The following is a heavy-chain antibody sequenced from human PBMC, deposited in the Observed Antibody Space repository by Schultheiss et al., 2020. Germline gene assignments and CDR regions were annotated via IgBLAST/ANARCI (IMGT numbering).Heavy chain of an antibody. J-gene: IGHJ4*02. CDR2: IYYSGNT. Sequence: SQTLSLTCAVSGGSISSSSYYWGWIRQPPGKGLEWIGNIYYSGNTYYNPSLKSRVIISVDTSKNQFSLKLSSVTAADTAVYFCASFLRYYYDTSGYYDKYHFDYWGQGTLVTVSS. V-gene: IGHV4-39*07. CDR3: ASFLRYYYDTSGYYDKYHFDY. CDR1: GGSISSSSYY. D-gene: IGHD3-22*01.